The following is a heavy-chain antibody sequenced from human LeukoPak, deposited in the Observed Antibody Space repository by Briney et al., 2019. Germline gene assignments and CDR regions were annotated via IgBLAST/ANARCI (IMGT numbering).Heavy chain of an antibody. CDR1: GFTFSDYY. CDR3: ARFTENDAFDI. CDR2: ISSCGSTI. J-gene: IGHJ3*02. D-gene: IGHD2-8*02. V-gene: IGHV3-11*01. Sequence: GGSLRLSCAASGFTFSDYYMSWIRQAPGKGLEWVSYISSCGSTIYYADSVKGRFTISRDNAKNSLYLRMNSLRAEDTAVYYCARFTENDAFDIWGQGTMVTVSS.